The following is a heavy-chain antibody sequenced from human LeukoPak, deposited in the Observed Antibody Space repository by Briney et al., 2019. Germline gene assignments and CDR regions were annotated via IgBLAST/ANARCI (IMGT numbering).Heavy chain of an antibody. CDR3: ARLLQTYYFDY. CDR2: IYAIGST. J-gene: IGHJ4*02. CDR1: GGSISSYN. D-gene: IGHD4-11*01. Sequence: PSETLSLTCTVSGGSISSYNWSWIRQPAIKGLEWIGRIYAIGSTNYNPSLKSRVTISVDTSKNQFSLKLSSVTAADTAVYYCARLLQTYYFDYWGQGTLVTVSS. V-gene: IGHV4-4*07.